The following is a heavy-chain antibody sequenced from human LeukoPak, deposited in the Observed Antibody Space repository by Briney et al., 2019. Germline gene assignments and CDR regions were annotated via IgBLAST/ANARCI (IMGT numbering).Heavy chain of an antibody. CDR1: GYTLTDLA. Sequence: GASVKVSRKVSGYTLTDLAMHWVRQAPGQGLEWMGGFDPEAGERIYAQKFQGRVTMTEDTSTDTADMEPSSLGSDDTAVYFCATASRGYDYVWGSFYGLDVWGKGTTVTVSS. CDR3: ATASRGYDYVWGSFYGLDV. CDR2: FDPEAGER. J-gene: IGHJ6*04. D-gene: IGHD3-16*01. V-gene: IGHV1-24*01.